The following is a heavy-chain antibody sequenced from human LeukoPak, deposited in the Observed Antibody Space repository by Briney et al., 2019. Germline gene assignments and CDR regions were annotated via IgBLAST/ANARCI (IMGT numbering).Heavy chain of an antibody. D-gene: IGHD3-3*01. Sequence: PSETLSLTCTVSGGSVNSGNYLWTWLRQPPGKGLEWIGYISDSGDIDYSPSFKSRVTISVDTSKNQFSLKLSSVTAADTAVYYCARYLRFLELDSWGQGTLVTVSS. V-gene: IGHV4-61*01. CDR3: ARYLRFLELDS. J-gene: IGHJ4*02. CDR2: ISDSGDI. CDR1: GGSVNSGNYL.